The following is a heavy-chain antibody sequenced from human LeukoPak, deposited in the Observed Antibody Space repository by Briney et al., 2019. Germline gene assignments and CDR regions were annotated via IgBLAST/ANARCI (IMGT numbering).Heavy chain of an antibody. CDR3: ARVYCSSTSCYYFDY. V-gene: IGHV1-2*02. Sequence: ASVKVSCKASGYTFTDYYMHWVRQAPRQGLEWMGWINPNSGGTNYAQKFQGRVTMTRDTSISTAYMELSRLRSDDTAVYSCARVYCSSTSCYYFDYWGQGTLVTVSS. CDR1: GYTFTDYY. J-gene: IGHJ4*02. D-gene: IGHD2-2*01. CDR2: INPNSGGT.